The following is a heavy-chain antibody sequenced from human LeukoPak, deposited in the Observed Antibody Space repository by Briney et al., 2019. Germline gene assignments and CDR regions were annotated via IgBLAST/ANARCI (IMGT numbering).Heavy chain of an antibody. CDR1: GYTFTSYY. CDR3: ARYGFSAVWQGGWHAFDI. D-gene: IGHD2-15*01. CDR2: INPTTGDT. J-gene: IGHJ3*02. Sequence: ASVKVSCKASGYTFTSYYMHWVRQAPGQGLEWMGIINPTTGDTTYAQKFLGRLTMTRDMSTSTVYMELSSLASEDTAVFYCARYGFSAVWQGGWHAFDIWGQGTVVTVSS. V-gene: IGHV1-46*01.